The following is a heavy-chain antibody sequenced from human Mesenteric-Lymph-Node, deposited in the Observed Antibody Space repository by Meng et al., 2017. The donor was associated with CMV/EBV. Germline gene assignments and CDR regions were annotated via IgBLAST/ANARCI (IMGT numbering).Heavy chain of an antibody. CDR2: INHSGST. D-gene: IGHD5-18*01. V-gene: IGHV4-34*01. Sequence: GSLRLSCAVYGGSFSGYYWSWIRQPPGKGLEWIGEINHSGSTNYNPSLKSRVTISVDTSKNQFSLKLSSVTAADTAVYYCARGGGYSYGIPIDYWGQGTLVTVSS. CDR1: GGSFSGYY. CDR3: ARGGGYSYGIPIDY. J-gene: IGHJ4*02.